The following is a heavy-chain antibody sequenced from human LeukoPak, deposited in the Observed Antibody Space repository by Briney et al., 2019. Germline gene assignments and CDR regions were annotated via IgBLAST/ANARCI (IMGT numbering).Heavy chain of an antibody. CDR3: ARDYLDWYFDL. J-gene: IGHJ2*01. Sequence: GRSLRLSCAASGFTFSSYGMHWVRQAPGKGLEGVAVIWYDGSNQYYADSVKGRFTISRDNSKNTLYLQMNSLRAEDTAVYYCARDYLDWYFDLWGRGTLVTVSS. V-gene: IGHV3-33*01. CDR1: GFTFSSYG. CDR2: IWYDGSNQ.